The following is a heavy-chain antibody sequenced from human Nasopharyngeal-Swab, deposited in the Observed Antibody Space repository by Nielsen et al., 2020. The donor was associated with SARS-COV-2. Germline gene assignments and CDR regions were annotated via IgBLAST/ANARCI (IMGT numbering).Heavy chain of an antibody. CDR1: GGTFSSNA. CDR3: ASQGGGDYYDSRRYYNYVMDV. V-gene: IGHV1-69*04. J-gene: IGHJ6*02. D-gene: IGHD3-22*01. Sequence: SVKVSCKASGGTFSSNATSWVRQAPGQGLEWMGRIIPIFGIANYAQNLQGRVTITADKSTSTAYMELNSLRSEDTAVYYSASQGGGDYYDSRRYYNYVMDVWGQGTTVTVSS. CDR2: IIPIFGIA.